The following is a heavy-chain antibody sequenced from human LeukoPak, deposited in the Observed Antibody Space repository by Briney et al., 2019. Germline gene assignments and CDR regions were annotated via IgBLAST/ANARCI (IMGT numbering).Heavy chain of an antibody. CDR2: ISSSGSTI. D-gene: IGHD3-22*01. Sequence: GGSLRLSCAASGFTFSDYYMSWIRQAPGKGLEWVSYISSSGSTIYYADSVKGRFTISRDIAKNSLYLQMNSLRAEDTAVYYCARLRPYYYDSSGYSRGWFDPWGQGTLVTVSS. J-gene: IGHJ5*02. CDR3: ARLRPYYYDSSGYSRGWFDP. V-gene: IGHV3-11*01. CDR1: GFTFSDYY.